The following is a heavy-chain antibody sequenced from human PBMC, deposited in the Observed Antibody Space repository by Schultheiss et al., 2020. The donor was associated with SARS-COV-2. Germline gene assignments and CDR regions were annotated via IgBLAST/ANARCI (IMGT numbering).Heavy chain of an antibody. V-gene: IGHV3-13*05. CDR3: ARGPWGSDPYYYDSSGYYCSYFDY. Sequence: GGSLRLSCAASGFTFSSYDMHWVRQPTGKGLEWVSAIGTAGDPYYPGSVKGRFTISRENAKNSLYLQMNSLRAGDTAVYYCARGPWGSDPYYYDSSGYYCSYFDYWGQGTLVTVSS. CDR2: IGTAGDP. J-gene: IGHJ4*02. CDR1: GFTFSSYD. D-gene: IGHD3-22*01.